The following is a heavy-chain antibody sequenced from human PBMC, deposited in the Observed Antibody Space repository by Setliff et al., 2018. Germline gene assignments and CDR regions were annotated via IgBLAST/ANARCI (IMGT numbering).Heavy chain of an antibody. CDR1: GGSISSGSYY. D-gene: IGHD3-10*02. Sequence: PSETLSLTCTVSGGSISSGSYYWSWIRQPAGKGLERIGRIYTSGSTNYNPSLKSRVTISVDTSKNQFSLKLSSVTAADTAVYYCARVAQGLPYVRGLADNNWFDPWGQGTLVTVSS. CDR3: ARVAQGLPYVRGLADNNWFDP. CDR2: IYTSGST. V-gene: IGHV4-61*02. J-gene: IGHJ5*02.